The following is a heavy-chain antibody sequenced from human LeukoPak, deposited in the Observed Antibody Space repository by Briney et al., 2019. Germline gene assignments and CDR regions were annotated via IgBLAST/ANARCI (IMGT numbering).Heavy chain of an antibody. CDR1: GGTFSSYA. V-gene: IGHV1-69*05. Sequence: ASVKVSCKASGGTFSSYAISWVRQAPGQGLEWMGGIIPIFGTANYAQKFQGRVTITTDESTSTACMELSSLRSEDTAVYYCARASYDIVVVVAATPAPAFDIWGQGTMVTVSS. D-gene: IGHD2-15*01. CDR2: IIPIFGTA. J-gene: IGHJ3*02. CDR3: ARASYDIVVVVAATPAPAFDI.